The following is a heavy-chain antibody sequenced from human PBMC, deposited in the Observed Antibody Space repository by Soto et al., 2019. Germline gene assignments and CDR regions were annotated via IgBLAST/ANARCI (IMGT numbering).Heavy chain of an antibody. J-gene: IGHJ5*02. CDR2: IDGSGGTT. Sequence: EFQVLQSGGGLVQPGGSLTLSCADSGFPFSSTDMTWVRQAPGKGLEWVSTIDGSGGTTYYADSVKGRFTISRDNSINTVFLQMNSLRADDTALYFCAKNSGWFNTWGQGALVTVSS. V-gene: IGHV3-23*01. CDR3: AKNSGWFNT. D-gene: IGHD3-10*01. CDR1: GFPFSSTD.